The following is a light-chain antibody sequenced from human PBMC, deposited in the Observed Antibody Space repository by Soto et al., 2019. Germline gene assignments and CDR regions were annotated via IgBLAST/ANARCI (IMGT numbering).Light chain of an antibody. CDR1: QSVSSK. J-gene: IGKJ5*01. CDR3: QQRQYWPPIT. Sequence: EIVMTQSPATLSVSPGERATLSCRASQSVSSKLAWYQQKPGQAPRLLIYGASTRATGIPARFSGSGSGTDFTLTISSLEPEDFAIYYCQQRQYWPPITFGQGTRLEIK. CDR2: GAS. V-gene: IGKV3-15*01.